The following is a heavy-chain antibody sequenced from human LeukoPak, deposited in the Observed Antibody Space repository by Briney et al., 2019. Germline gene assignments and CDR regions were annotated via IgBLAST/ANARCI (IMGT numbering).Heavy chain of an antibody. J-gene: IGHJ6*02. D-gene: IGHD2-21*01. CDR1: GFTFSTYA. V-gene: IGHV3-30-3*01. CDR3: ARDGAAYYYYGMDV. Sequence: GGSLRLSCAASGFTFSTYAMNWVRQAPGKGLEWVAVISYDGSDKYYADSVKGRFTISRDNSKNTAYLQMNSLRVEDTAVYYCARDGAAYYYYGMDVWGQGTTVTVS. CDR2: ISYDGSDK.